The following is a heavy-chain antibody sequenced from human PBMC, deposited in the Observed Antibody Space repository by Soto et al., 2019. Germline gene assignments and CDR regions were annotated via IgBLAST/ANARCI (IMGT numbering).Heavy chain of an antibody. CDR3: ATARETAYSAAGVCSHSIDY. Sequence: GGSLRLSCTGSGFTFGNYGFHWVRQAPGKGLEWLGIVSYDGDHQFYADSVRGQITISRDNSNKEVFLQMSNLTRGDTAVYLCATARETAYSAAGVCSHSIDYWGPGTLVTVSS. J-gene: IGHJ4*02. CDR1: GFTFGNYG. D-gene: IGHD2-8*01. CDR2: VSYDGDHQ. V-gene: IGHV3-30*03.